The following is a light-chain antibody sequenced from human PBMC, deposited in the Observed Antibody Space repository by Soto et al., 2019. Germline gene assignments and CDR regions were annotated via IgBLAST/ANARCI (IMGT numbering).Light chain of an antibody. Sequence: EIVLTQSPATLSLSPGERATLSCRASQSVSSYLAWYQQTPGQAPRRLIYDASNRATGIPARFSGSGAGTDFTLTISSLEPEEFAVYYCQPRSNWPPITFGQGTRLEIK. CDR3: QPRSNWPPIT. CDR2: DAS. V-gene: IGKV3-11*01. J-gene: IGKJ5*01. CDR1: QSVSSY.